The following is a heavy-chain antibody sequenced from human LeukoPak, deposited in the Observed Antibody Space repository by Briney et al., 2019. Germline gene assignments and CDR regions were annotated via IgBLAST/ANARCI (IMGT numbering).Heavy chain of an antibody. D-gene: IGHD3-22*01. CDR3: ARDLSGYSPSY. Sequence: GGSLRLSCAASGFTFSSYAMSWVRQAPGKGLEWVSAISGSGGSTYYADSVKGRFTISRDNSKNSLYLQVNSLRDEDTAVYYCARDLSGYSPSYWGQGTLVTVSS. CDR1: GFTFSSYA. J-gene: IGHJ4*02. CDR2: ISGSGGST. V-gene: IGHV3-23*01.